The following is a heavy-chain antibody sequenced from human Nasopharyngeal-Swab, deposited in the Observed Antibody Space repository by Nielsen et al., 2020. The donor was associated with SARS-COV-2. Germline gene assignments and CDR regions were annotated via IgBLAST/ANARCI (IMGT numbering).Heavy chain of an antibody. Sequence: GESLKISCAASGFTFNYYSMNWARQAPGKGLEWVSHIRSTSSPKYYADSVEGRFTISRDNAKNSLYLQMNSLRAEDTAVYYCARSYDSSGHYYDAFDIWGRGTMVTVSS. V-gene: IGHV3-48*04. J-gene: IGHJ3*02. CDR3: ARSYDSSGHYYDAFDI. CDR1: GFTFNYYS. D-gene: IGHD3-22*01. CDR2: IRSTSSPK.